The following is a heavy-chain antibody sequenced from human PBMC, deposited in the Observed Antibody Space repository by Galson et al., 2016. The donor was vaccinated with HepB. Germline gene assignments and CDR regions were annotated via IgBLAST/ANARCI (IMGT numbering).Heavy chain of an antibody. D-gene: IGHD4-23*01. CDR3: ARSYGGYAFDI. Sequence: SETLSLTCTVSGGSISPFFWSWIRQPPGKGLEWIAYIYYSGTTNYYPSLNSRVTISPDTSKSQFSLKVTSVTAADTAVYYCARSYGGYAFDIWGQGTMVTVSS. CDR1: GGSISPFF. V-gene: IGHV4-59*01. CDR2: IYYSGTT. J-gene: IGHJ3*02.